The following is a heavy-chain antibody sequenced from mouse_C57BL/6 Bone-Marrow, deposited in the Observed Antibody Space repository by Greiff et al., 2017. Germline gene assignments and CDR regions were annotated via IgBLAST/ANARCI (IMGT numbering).Heavy chain of an antibody. V-gene: IGHV1-82*01. CDR2: IDPGGGDT. D-gene: IGHD2-3*01. CDR3: AGRWFYFDY. CDR1: GYAFSSSW. Sequence: QVQLQQSGPELVKPGASVKISCKASGYAFSSSWMNWVKQRPGKGLEWIGRIDPGGGDTNYNGKFKGKATLTADKASSTAYMLLSSLTSEDSAVYFCAGRWFYFDYWGQGTTLTVSS. J-gene: IGHJ2*01.